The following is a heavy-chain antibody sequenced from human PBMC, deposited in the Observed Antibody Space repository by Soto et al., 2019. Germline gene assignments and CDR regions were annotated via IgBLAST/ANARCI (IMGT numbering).Heavy chain of an antibody. Sequence: EVQLVESGGGLVQPGGSLRLSCAASGFTFSDHHMDWVRQAPGKGLEWVGRTRNKANSYTTEYAASVKGRFTISRDDSKNSLYLQMNSLKTEDTAVYYCAAYGMDVWGQGTTVTVSS. CDR1: GFTFSDHH. CDR3: AAYGMDV. J-gene: IGHJ6*02. V-gene: IGHV3-72*01. CDR2: TRNKANSYTT.